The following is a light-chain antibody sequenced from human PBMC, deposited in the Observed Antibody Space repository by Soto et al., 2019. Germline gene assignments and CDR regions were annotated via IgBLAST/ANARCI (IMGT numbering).Light chain of an antibody. Sequence: DIQMTQSPSTLSASVGDRVTITCRASQSISSWLAWYQQKPGKAPKLLIYKASSLESGVPSRFSGSGSGTEFTLNISSLQPDDFATYYCQQYNSSPATTFGQGTKVEIK. CDR2: KAS. CDR1: QSISSW. J-gene: IGKJ1*01. V-gene: IGKV1-5*03. CDR3: QQYNSSPATT.